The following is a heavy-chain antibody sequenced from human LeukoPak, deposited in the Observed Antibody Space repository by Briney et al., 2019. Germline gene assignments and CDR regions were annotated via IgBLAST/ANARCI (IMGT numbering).Heavy chain of an antibody. CDR2: ISGYNGNI. Sequence: ASVKVSCKASGYTFSRYGISWVRPAPGQGLGWMGWISGYNGNIKYAQKFQGRVTMTTDTSTTTAYMELRSLRSDDTAVYYCARDCSGGSCYDGVDYWGQGTLVTVSS. D-gene: IGHD2-15*01. CDR1: GYTFSRYG. V-gene: IGHV1-18*01. J-gene: IGHJ4*02. CDR3: ARDCSGGSCYDGVDY.